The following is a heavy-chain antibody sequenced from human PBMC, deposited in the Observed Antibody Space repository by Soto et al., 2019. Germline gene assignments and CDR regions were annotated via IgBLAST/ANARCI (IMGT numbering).Heavy chain of an antibody. CDR2: ISGSGSDT. Sequence: EVHLLESGGGLVQAGGSLRLSCAASGFTFSREAVTWVRQAPGKGLEWVSVISGSGSDTYYAESVKGRFTISRDNSKNTLFLQMDSLRVDDTAVYYCAQVFWSAYYFSRWGQGTLVTVSS. CDR3: AQVFWSAYYFSR. J-gene: IGHJ4*02. D-gene: IGHD3-3*01. CDR1: GFTFSREA. V-gene: IGHV3-23*01.